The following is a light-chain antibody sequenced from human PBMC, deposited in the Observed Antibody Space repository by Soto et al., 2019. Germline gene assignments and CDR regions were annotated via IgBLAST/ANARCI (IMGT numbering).Light chain of an antibody. CDR2: GAS. J-gene: IGKJ1*01. CDR1: QGVTSW. CDR3: QQYGSSGT. Sequence: SQSPSSVSATVGDRVTITFRASQGVTSWLAWYQQKPGQAPRLLIYGASSRATGIPDRFSGSGSGTDFTLTISRLEPEDFAVYYCQQYGSSGTFGQGTKVDIK. V-gene: IGKV3-20*01.